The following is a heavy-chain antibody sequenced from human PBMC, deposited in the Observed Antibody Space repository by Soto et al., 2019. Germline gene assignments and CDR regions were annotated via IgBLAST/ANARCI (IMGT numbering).Heavy chain of an antibody. D-gene: IGHD2-15*01. Sequence: ASVKVSCKASGFSVDTIHWVRRAPVQGLEWMGWIKANSGDTNYAQNFRGRVTMTRHTSITTAYMELSSLTSGDTAVYYCASPRSGPSPDLGYWGQGTVVTVSS. CDR3: ASPRSGPSPDLGY. V-gene: IGHV1-2*02. CDR1: GFSVDT. CDR2: IKANSGDT. J-gene: IGHJ4*02.